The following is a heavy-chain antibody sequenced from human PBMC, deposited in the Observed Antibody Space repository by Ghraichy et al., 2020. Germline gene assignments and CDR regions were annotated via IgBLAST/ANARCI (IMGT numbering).Heavy chain of an antibody. CDR1: GGSFSTYY. J-gene: IGHJ4*02. CDR2: ISYSGST. D-gene: IGHD4-11*01. V-gene: IGHV4-59*01. Sequence: SQTLSLTCTVSGGSFSTYYWSWIRQPPGKGLEWIGYISYSGSTNYNPSLKSRVTISVDTSKNQFSLKLSSVTAADTAVYYCARGLYSDYDFDYWGQGTLVTVSS. CDR3: ARGLYSDYDFDY.